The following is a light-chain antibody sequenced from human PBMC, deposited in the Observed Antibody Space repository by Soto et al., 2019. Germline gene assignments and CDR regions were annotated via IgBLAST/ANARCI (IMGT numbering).Light chain of an antibody. V-gene: IGKV3-11*01. Sequence: EIVLTQSPATLSLSTGERATLSCRASQSVRSYLAWYQVKPGQAPMLLIYDASIRASGVPARFSGSGSGTEFTLTISSLEPEEFTLYYCQQRYSWPPITFGQGTRLEIK. CDR3: QQRYSWPPIT. CDR1: QSVRSY. J-gene: IGKJ5*01. CDR2: DAS.